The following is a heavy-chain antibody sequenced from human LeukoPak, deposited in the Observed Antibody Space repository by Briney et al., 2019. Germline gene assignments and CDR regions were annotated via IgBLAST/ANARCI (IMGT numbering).Heavy chain of an antibody. CDR3: ARGIVVVPAAMVPNLFDP. D-gene: IGHD2-2*01. J-gene: IGHJ5*02. V-gene: IGHV4-30-2*01. CDR1: GGSMSSGGYY. CDR2: IYHSGST. Sequence: SETLSLTCTVSGGSMSSGGYYWSWIRQPPGQGLEWIGYIYHSGSTYYNPSIQRRATISVARSKTQSSLKLSSVTAAATAGYYFARGIVVVPAAMVPNLFDPWGQGTLVTVSS.